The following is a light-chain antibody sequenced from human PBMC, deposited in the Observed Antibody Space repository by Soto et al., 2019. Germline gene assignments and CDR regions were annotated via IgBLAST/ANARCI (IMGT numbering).Light chain of an antibody. CDR3: SSFTSSSPSGV. J-gene: IGLJ1*01. CDR2: EVT. CDR1: SSDVGDYDF. V-gene: IGLV2-14*01. Sequence: QSVLTQPASVSGSPGQSITISCTGASSDVGDYDFVSWYLQHPGKVPTLNIYEVTTLPSCVSDRFSGLKSGNTASLTIYGLQAEDKSDYHCSSFTSSSPSGVVGTVTKVTV.